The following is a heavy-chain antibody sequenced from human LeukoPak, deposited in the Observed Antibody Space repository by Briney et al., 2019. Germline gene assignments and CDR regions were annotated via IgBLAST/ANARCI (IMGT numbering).Heavy chain of an antibody. CDR2: IFHSGST. CDR1: GDSITTNTW. D-gene: IGHD3-22*01. Sequence: PSGTLSLTCTVSGDSITTNTWWSWVRQPPGKGLEWTGEIFHSGSTNYNPSLESRLTISMDKSNNHFSLKLSSVTAADTAVYYCAREILYDSTGYYLWGQGTLVTVSS. CDR3: AREILYDSTGYYL. J-gene: IGHJ4*02. V-gene: IGHV4-4*02.